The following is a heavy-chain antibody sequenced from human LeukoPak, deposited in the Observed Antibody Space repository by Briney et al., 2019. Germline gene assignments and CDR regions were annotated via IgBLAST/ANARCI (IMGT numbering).Heavy chain of an antibody. CDR2: ISAYNGNT. CDR1: GYTFTSYG. CDR3: AREVYYDILTGYYTPGGIDY. V-gene: IGHV1-18*04. Sequence: GASVKVSCKASGYTFTSYGISWVRQAPGQGLEWMGWISAYNGNTNYAQKLQGRVTMTTETSTSTAYMELRSLRSDDTAVYYCAREVYYDILTGYYTPGGIDYWGQGTLVTVSS. J-gene: IGHJ4*02. D-gene: IGHD3-9*01.